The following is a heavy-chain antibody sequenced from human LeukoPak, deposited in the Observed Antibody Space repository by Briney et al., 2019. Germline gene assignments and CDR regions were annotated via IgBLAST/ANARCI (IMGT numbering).Heavy chain of an antibody. CDR3: ASRIQPRTSGAFDI. D-gene: IGHD5-18*01. V-gene: IGHV4-4*07. CDR2: IHISGTT. J-gene: IGHJ3*02. Sequence: SETLSLTCTVSGVSIGNYYWSWIRQSAGKGLEWIGRIHISGTTNYSPSLKSRVTMSVDPSKNQFSLKLSSVTAADTAVYYCASRIQPRTSGAFDIWGQGTMVTVSS. CDR1: GVSIGNYY.